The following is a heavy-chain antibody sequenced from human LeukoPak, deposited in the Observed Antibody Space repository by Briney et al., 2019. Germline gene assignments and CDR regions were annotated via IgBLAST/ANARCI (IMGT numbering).Heavy chain of an antibody. CDR1: GYTFTSYD. V-gene: IGHV1-8*03. D-gene: IGHD3-3*01. CDR2: MNPNSGNT. CDR3: ARRLRIFGVVIDYYYYYMDV. Sequence: ASVKVSCKASGYTFTSYDINWVRQATGQGLEWMGWMNPNSGNTGYAQKFQGRVTITRNTSISTAYMELSSLRSEDTAVYYCARRLRIFGVVIDYYYYYMDVWGKGTTVTVSS. J-gene: IGHJ6*03.